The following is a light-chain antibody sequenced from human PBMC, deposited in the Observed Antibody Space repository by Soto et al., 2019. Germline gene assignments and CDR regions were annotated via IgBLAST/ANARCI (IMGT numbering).Light chain of an antibody. J-gene: IGKJ3*01. CDR2: GAS. Sequence: EIVLTQSPGTLSLSPGERATLSCRASQTVNSDYLAWYQQRPGQAPRLLIYGASIRAAGISDRFSGSGSGTDCTLSISRLEPEDFAVYHCHHFGRSAIFTFGPGTTVDIK. CDR3: HHFGRSAIFT. V-gene: IGKV3-20*01. CDR1: QTVNSDY.